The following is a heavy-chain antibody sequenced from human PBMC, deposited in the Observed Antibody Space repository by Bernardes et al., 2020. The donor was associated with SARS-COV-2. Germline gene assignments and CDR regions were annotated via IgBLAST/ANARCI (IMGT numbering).Heavy chain of an antibody. Sequence: SETLSLTCAVYGGSFSGYYWSWIRQPPGKGLEWIGEIKHSGNTNYNPSLKSRFPISVDTYKNQFSLKLSSVTAADTAVYYCERGQAGCSSTSCYYYYGMDVWGQGTTVNVSS. CDR2: IKHSGNT. CDR1: GGSFSGYY. D-gene: IGHD2-2*01. J-gene: IGHJ6*02. V-gene: IGHV4-34*01. CDR3: ERGQAGCSSTSCYYYYGMDV.